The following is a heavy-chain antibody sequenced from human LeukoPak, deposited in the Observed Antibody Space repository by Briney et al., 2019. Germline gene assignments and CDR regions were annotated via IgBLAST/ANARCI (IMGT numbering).Heavy chain of an antibody. J-gene: IGHJ4*02. CDR2: ISGSGDNT. V-gene: IGHV3-23*01. Sequence: GSLRLSCAASGFTFSGFAMSWVRRTPGKGLEWVSGISGSGDNTLYADSVKGRFTISRDNSKNTLYLEMNSLRAEDTAVYYCAKSPYIASHIDFDYWGQGTLVTVSS. CDR3: AKSPYIASHIDFDY. D-gene: IGHD3-16*01. CDR1: GFTFSGFA.